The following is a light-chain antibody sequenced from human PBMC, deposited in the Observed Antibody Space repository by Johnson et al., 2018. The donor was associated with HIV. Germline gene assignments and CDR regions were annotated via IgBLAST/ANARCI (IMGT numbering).Light chain of an antibody. V-gene: IGLV1-51*01. CDR1: SSNIGNNY. CDR2: DNN. Sequence: QSVLTQPPSVSAAPGQKVTISCSGSSSNIGNNYVSWYQQLPGTAPKLLIYDNNKRPSGIPDRFSGSKSGTSATLGITGLQTGDEADYYCGTWDSRLSGFYVLGTGTKVTVL. J-gene: IGLJ1*01. CDR3: GTWDSRLSGFYV.